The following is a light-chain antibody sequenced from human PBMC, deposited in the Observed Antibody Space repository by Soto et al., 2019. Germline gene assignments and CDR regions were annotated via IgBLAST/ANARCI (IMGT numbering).Light chain of an antibody. V-gene: IGLV2-23*01. CDR3: CAYAGTSTYV. J-gene: IGLJ1*01. Sequence: QSALTQPASVSGSPGQSITISCTGTSSDVGSYNYVSWYQQHPGKAPKLMIYEGSKRPSGVSNRFSGSKSGNTASLTISGLQAEDEADYYCCAYAGTSTYVFRTGTKVTVL. CDR2: EGS. CDR1: SSDVGSYNY.